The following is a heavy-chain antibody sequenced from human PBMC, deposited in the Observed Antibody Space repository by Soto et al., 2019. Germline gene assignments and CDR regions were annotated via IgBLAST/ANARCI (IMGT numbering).Heavy chain of an antibody. D-gene: IGHD6-19*01. V-gene: IGHV3-23*01. Sequence: KGLEWVSAISGSGGSTYYADSVKGRFTISSDNSKNTLYLQMNSLRAEDTAVYYCAKDGEGSRAVAEVTGYWRQGTLVPVSS. CDR3: AKDGEGSRAVAEVTGY. J-gene: IGHJ4*02. CDR2: ISGSGGST.